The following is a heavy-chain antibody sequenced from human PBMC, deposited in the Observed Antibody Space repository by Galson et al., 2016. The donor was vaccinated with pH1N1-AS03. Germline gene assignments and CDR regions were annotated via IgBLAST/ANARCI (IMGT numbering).Heavy chain of an antibody. Sequence: SVKVSCKASGDTVTDYYIHWVRQAPGQGLEWMGWINPKSGGTKFDQKFQGRVTMTRDTTINTLYMVLSSLRSDDTAIYFCARGYNVWTAFDYWGQGTLVTVSS. CDR1: GDTVTDYY. D-gene: IGHD3/OR15-3a*01. CDR3: ARGYNVWTAFDY. CDR2: INPKSGGT. V-gene: IGHV1-2*02. J-gene: IGHJ4*02.